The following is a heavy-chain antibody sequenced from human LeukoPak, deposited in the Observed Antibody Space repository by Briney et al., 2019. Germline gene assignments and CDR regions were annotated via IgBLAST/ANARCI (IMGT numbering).Heavy chain of an antibody. CDR1: GFTFSSYW. J-gene: IGHJ5*02. CDR3: ARERPGGLRFLVMYNWFDP. CDR2: INSDGSST. Sequence: GGSLRLSCAASGFTFSSYWMHWVRQAPGKGLVWVSRINSDGSSTSYADSVKGRFTISRDNAKNTLYLQMNSLRAADTAVYYCARERPGGLRFLVMYNWFDPWGQGTLVTVSS. D-gene: IGHD3-3*01. V-gene: IGHV3-74*01.